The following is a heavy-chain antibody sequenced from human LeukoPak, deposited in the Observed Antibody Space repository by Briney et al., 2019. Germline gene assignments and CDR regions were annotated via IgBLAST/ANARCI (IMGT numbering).Heavy chain of an antibody. V-gene: IGHV1-46*01. D-gene: IGHD3-10*01. Sequence: ASVKVSCKASGYSFTNYWLHWVRQAPGQGLEWMGVIDLLGSSTNYAQMFQGRVTMTWDTSTSTAYMELSRLRSDDTAVYYCARNFGLLWFGTKGGDFDYWGQGTLVTVSS. CDR3: ARNFGLLWFGTKGGDFDY. CDR2: IDLLGSST. J-gene: IGHJ4*02. CDR1: GYSFTNYW.